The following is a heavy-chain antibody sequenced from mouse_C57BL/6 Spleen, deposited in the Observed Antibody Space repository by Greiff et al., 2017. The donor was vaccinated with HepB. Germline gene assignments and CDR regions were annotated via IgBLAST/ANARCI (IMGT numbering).Heavy chain of an antibody. CDR2: INPNNGGT. D-gene: IGHD1-1*01. J-gene: IGHJ4*01. Sequence: VQLQQSGPELVKPGASVKISCKASGYTFTDYYMNWVKQSHGKSLEWIGDINPNNGGTSYNQKFKGKATLTVDKSSSTAYMELRSLTSEDSAVYYCARNYVRDYWGQGTSVTVSS. CDR1: GYTFTDYY. CDR3: ARNYVRDY. V-gene: IGHV1-26*01.